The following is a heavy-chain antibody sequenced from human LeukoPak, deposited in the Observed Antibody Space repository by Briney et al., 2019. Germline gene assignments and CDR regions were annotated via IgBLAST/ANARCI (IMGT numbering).Heavy chain of an antibody. J-gene: IGHJ5*02. CDR1: GFPFSNYA. Sequence: GGSLRLSCAASGFPFSNYAMNWVRQAPGRGLEWVSVISGGGGRYYADSVKGRFTISRDNSKNMLYLQMNSLRAEDTAVYYCARDAGELSSWYAGFDPWGQGTLVTVSS. V-gene: IGHV3-23*01. D-gene: IGHD6-13*01. CDR2: ISGGGGR. CDR3: ARDAGELSSWYAGFDP.